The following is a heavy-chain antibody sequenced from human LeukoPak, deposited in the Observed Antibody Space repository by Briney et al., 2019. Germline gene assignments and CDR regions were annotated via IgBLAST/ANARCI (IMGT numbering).Heavy chain of an antibody. CDR3: ATYPVRLGATSYYFDY. CDR1: GYTLTELS. Sequence: ASVKVSCKVSGYTLTELSMHWVRQAPGKGLEWMGGFDPEDGETIYAQKFQGRVTMTEDTSTDTAYMELSSLRPEDTAVYYCATYPVRLGATSYYFDYWGQGTLVTVSS. V-gene: IGHV1-24*01. CDR2: FDPEDGET. J-gene: IGHJ4*02. D-gene: IGHD1-26*01.